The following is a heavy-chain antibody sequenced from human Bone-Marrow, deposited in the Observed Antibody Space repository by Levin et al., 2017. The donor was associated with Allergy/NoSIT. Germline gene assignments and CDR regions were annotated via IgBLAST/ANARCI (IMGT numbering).Heavy chain of an antibody. Sequence: PGGSLRLSCAASGFTFKNYGMHWVRQAPGKGLEWVAAISYDETEKNYAESVKGRFTISRDNSKDMLHLQMNSLRVEDMAVYYCAKGPHYYDYSGYYRHYFDSWGQGVLVTVSS. J-gene: IGHJ4*02. V-gene: IGHV3-30*18. CDR2: ISYDETEK. D-gene: IGHD3-22*01. CDR1: GFTFKNYG. CDR3: AKGPHYYDYSGYYRHYFDS.